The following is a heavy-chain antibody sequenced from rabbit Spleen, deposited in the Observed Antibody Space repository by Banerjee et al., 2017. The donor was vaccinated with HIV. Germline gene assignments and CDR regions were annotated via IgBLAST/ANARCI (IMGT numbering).Heavy chain of an antibody. Sequence: EESGGDLVKPGASLTLTCTASGFSFSGDYDMCWVRQAPGKGLEWIGCIGFGSSGRTYYASWAKGRFTISKTSSTTVTLQMTSLTAADTATYFCARNDGGYGSAGVLWGPGTLVTVS. D-gene: IGHD6-1*01. CDR2: IGFGSSGRT. V-gene: IGHV1S40*01. CDR1: GFSFSGDYD. CDR3: ARNDGGYGSAGVL. J-gene: IGHJ6*01.